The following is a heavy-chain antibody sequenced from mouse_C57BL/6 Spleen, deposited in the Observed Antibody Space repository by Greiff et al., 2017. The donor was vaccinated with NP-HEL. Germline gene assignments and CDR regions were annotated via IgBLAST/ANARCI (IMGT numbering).Heavy chain of an antibody. CDR2: INPNNGGT. J-gene: IGHJ2*01. CDR3: ARSPIDYYGEY. D-gene: IGHD2-4*01. Sequence: EVQLQQSGPELVKPGASVKISCKASGYTFTDYYMNWVKQSHGKSLEWIGDINPNNGGTSYNQKFKGKATLTVDKSSSTAYMELRSLTSEDSAVYYCARSPIDYYGEYWGQGTTLTVSS. CDR1: GYTFTDYY. V-gene: IGHV1-26*01.